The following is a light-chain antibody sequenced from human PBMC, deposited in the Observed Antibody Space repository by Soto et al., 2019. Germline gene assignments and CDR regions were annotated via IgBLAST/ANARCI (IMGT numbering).Light chain of an antibody. CDR3: QQYNTYPYT. V-gene: IGKV1-16*01. CDR2: AAS. Sequence: DIQMTQSPSSLSVSVGDRVTITCRASQGVNNYLAWFQQHPVKAPKSLIFAASNLQSGVPSRFSGSGSGADFTLTISGLQPEDSATYYCQQYNTYPYTFGQGTKLDIK. CDR1: QGVNNY. J-gene: IGKJ2*01.